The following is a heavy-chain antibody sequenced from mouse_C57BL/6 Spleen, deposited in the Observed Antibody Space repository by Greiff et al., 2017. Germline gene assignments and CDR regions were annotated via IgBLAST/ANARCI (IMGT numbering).Heavy chain of an antibody. CDR2: IYPGSGNT. CDR3: ARAPFITTVFDY. Sequence: QVQLKESGAELVRPGASVKLSCKASGYTFTDYYINWVKQRPGQGLEWIARIYPGSGNTYYNEKFKGKATLTAEKASSTAYMRLSSLTSEDSAVYFCARAPFITTVFDYWGQGTTLTVSS. J-gene: IGHJ2*01. D-gene: IGHD1-1*01. V-gene: IGHV1-76*01. CDR1: GYTFTDYY.